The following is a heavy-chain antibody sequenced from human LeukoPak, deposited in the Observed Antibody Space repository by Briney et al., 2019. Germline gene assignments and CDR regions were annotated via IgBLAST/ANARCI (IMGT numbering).Heavy chain of an antibody. D-gene: IGHD6-13*01. CDR2: ISSSSSYI. CDR1: RFTFSSYS. V-gene: IGHV3-21*01. J-gene: IGHJ4*02. CDR3: ARWGQQLVNDY. Sequence: GGSLRLSCAASRFTFSSYSMNWVRQAPGKGLEWVSSISSSSSYIYYADSVKGRFTISRDNAKNSLYLQMNSLRAEDTAVYYCARWGQQLVNDYWGQGTLVTVSS.